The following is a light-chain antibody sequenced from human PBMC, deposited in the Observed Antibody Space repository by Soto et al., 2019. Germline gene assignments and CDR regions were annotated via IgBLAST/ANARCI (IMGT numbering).Light chain of an antibody. CDR3: QVWDSSSDHVV. J-gene: IGLJ2*01. CDR2: YDS. Sequence: SYELTQPPSVSVAPGKTARITCGGNNIGSKSVHWYQQKPGQAPVLVIYYDSDRPSGIPERFSGSNSGNTATLTISRVEAGDGADYYCQVWDSSSDHVVFGGGTKL. V-gene: IGLV3-21*04. CDR1: NIGSKS.